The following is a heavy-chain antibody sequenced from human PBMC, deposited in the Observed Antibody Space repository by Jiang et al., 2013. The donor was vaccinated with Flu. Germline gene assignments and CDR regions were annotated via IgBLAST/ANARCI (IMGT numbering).Heavy chain of an antibody. V-gene: IGHV6-1*01. CDR3: ARGGYGANSYFDY. CDR1: GDSVSSNSAA. J-gene: IGHJ4*02. Sequence: QTLSLTCAISGDSVSSNSAARNWIRQSPSRGLEWLGRTYYRSKWYIDYAVSLQTRITINPDTSKNHFSLQLNSVTPEDTAVYFCARGGYGANSYFDYWGQGTLVTVSS. CDR2: TYYRSKWYI. D-gene: IGHD4-23*01.